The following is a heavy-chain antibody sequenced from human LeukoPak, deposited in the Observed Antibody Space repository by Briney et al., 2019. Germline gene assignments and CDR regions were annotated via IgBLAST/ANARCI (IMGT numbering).Heavy chain of an antibody. J-gene: IGHJ4*02. D-gene: IGHD5-24*01. V-gene: IGHV3-53*01. CDR2: IYSGGST. CDR1: GFTVSSNY. CDR3: ARDGRDGYNFRRGYFDY. Sequence: GRSLRLSCAASGFTVSSNYMSWVRQAPGKGLEWVSVIYSGGSTYYADSVKGRFTISRDNSKNTLYLQMNSLRAEDTAVYYCARDGRDGYNFRRGYFDYWDQGTLVTVSS.